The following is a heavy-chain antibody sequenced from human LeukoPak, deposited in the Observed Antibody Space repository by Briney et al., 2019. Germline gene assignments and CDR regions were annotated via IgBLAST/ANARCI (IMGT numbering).Heavy chain of an antibody. CDR2: VKEDGSQK. CDR1: GFTFSHYW. V-gene: IGHV3-7*01. J-gene: IGHJ4*02. Sequence: GGSLRLSCEASGFTFSHYWMTWVRQAPGKGLEWVANVKEDGSQKTYVDSVKGRFTISRDNAKNSLFLQMNNVRADDTAVYYCARYTYKHDCWGQGTLVTVSS. D-gene: IGHD5-24*01. CDR3: ARYTYKHDC.